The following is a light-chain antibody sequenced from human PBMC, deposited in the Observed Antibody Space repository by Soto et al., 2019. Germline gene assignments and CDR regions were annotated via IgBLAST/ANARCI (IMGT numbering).Light chain of an antibody. J-gene: IGLJ2*01. CDR1: SSDVGGYNY. Sequence: QSALTQPPSASGSPGQSVTISCTGTSSDVGGYNYVSWYQQHPGKAPKLMIYEVSKRPSGVPDRFSGSKSGNTASLTVSGLQAEDEADYYCSSYAVSKNFARVFGGGTKLTVL. CDR2: EVS. CDR3: SSYAVSKNFARV. V-gene: IGLV2-8*01.